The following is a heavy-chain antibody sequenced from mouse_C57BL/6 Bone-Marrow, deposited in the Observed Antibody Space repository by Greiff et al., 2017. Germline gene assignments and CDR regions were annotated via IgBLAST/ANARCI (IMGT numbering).Heavy chain of an antibody. CDR2: IDPSDSYT. D-gene: IGHD2-4*01. Sequence: VQLQQPGAELVMPGASVKLSCKASGYTFTSYWMHWVKQRPGQGLEWIGEIDPSDSYTNYNQKFKGKSTLTVDKSSSTAYMQLSSLTSEDSAVYYCAIFYYDYDRAYAMDYWGQGTSVTVSS. J-gene: IGHJ4*01. CDR3: AIFYYDYDRAYAMDY. V-gene: IGHV1-69*01. CDR1: GYTFTSYW.